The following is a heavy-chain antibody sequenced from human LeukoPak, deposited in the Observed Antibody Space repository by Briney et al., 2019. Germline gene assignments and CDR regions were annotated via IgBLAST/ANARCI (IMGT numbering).Heavy chain of an antibody. J-gene: IGHJ4*02. V-gene: IGHV4-59*01. CDR2: IYYSGST. D-gene: IGHD3-22*01. Sequence: SETLSLTCTVSGGSISSYYWSWIRQPPGKGLEWIGYIYYSGSTNYNPSLKSRVTISVDTSKNQFSLKLSSVTAADTAVYYCARGGITMIDYWGQGTLVTVSS. CDR3: ARGGITMIDY. CDR1: GGSISSYY.